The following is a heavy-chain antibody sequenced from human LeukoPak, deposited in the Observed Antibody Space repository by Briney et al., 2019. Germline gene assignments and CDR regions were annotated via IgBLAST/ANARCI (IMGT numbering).Heavy chain of an antibody. CDR2: IIPIFGTA. Sequence: GASVKVSCKASGGTFSSYAISWVRQAPGQGLEWMGGIIPIFGTANYAQKFQGRVTITADESTSTAYMELRSLRSDDTAVYYCAREGGLWLSSYFDYWGQGTLVTVSS. D-gene: IGHD5-18*01. V-gene: IGHV1-69*13. CDR3: AREGGLWLSSYFDY. CDR1: GGTFSSYA. J-gene: IGHJ4*02.